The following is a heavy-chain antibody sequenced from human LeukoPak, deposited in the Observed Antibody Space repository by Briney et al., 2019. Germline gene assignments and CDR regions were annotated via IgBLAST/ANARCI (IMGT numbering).Heavy chain of an antibody. D-gene: IGHD3-16*02. V-gene: IGHV4-59*01. CDR1: GGSISSYY. CDR2: IYYSGST. J-gene: IGHJ3*02. Sequence: SETLSLTCIVSGGSISSYYWSWIRQSPGKGLEWIGYIYYSGSTNYNPSLRSRVTISLDTSKNQFSLKLSSVTAADTAVYYCARGDYVWGSYRYSNAFDIWGQGTMVTVSS. CDR3: ARGDYVWGSYRYSNAFDI.